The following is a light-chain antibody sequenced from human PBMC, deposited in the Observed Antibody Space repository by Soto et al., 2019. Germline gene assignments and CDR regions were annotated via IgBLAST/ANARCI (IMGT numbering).Light chain of an antibody. J-gene: IGLJ1*01. CDR3: SSYAASRTRV. CDR2: GVS. V-gene: IGLV2-14*01. Sequence: QSVLTQPASVSGSPGQSITISCTGTSSDFGDYNYVSWYQHHPDKAPKLIIFGVSNRPSGVSNRFSASKSGNTASLTISGIQVDDEADYYCSSYAASRTRVFGTGTKVTVL. CDR1: SSDFGDYNY.